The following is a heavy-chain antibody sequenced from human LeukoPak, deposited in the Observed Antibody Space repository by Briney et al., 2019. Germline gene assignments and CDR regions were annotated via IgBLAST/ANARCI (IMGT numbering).Heavy chain of an antibody. D-gene: IGHD4-11*01. CDR1: GGSISSYY. J-gene: IGHJ6*03. CDR2: IYTSGST. V-gene: IGHV4-4*07. Sequence: SSETLSLTCTVSGGSISSYYWSWIRQPAGKGLEWIGRIYTSGSTNYNPSLKSRVTMSVDTSKNQFSLKLSSVTAADTAAYYCARVQVVTTLGGDYYYYMDVWGKGTTVTVSS. CDR3: ARVQVVTTLGGDYYYYMDV.